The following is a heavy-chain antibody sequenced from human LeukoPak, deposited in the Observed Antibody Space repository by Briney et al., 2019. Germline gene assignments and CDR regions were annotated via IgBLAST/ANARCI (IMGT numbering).Heavy chain of an antibody. D-gene: IGHD3-22*01. CDR3: VRDLYYDSSGYYEDI. CDR2: ISSSGSTI. V-gene: IGHV3-11*01. J-gene: IGHJ3*02. CDR1: GFTFSDYY. Sequence: GGSLRLSCAASGFTFSDYYMSWIRQAPGKGLEWVSYISSSGSTIYYADSVKGRFTISRDNAKNSLYLQMNSLRAEDTAVYYCVRDLYYDSSGYYEDIWGQGTMVTVSS.